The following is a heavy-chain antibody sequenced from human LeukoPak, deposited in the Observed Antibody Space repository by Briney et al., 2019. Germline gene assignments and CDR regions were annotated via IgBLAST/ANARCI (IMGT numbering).Heavy chain of an antibody. CDR1: GFTFSNAW. Sequence: GGSLRLACAASGFTFSNAWMSWVRQAPGKGLEWVGRIKSKTDGGTTDYAAPVKGRFTISRDDSKNTLYLQMNSLKTEDTAVYYCTTGGVVVVVAATLADYWGQGTLVTVSS. CDR3: TTGGVVVVVAATLADY. D-gene: IGHD2-15*01. V-gene: IGHV3-15*01. CDR2: IKSKTDGGTT. J-gene: IGHJ4*02.